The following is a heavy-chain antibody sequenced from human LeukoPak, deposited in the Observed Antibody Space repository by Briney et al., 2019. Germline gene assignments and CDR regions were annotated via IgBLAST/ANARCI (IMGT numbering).Heavy chain of an antibody. CDR3: ARTRYIVVVTAGPWYFDL. CDR1: GGSFSGYY. Sequence: SETLSLTCAVYGGSFSGYYWSWIRQPPGKGLEWIGEINHSGSTNYNPSLKSRVTISVDTSKNQFSLKLSPVTAADTAVYYCARTRYIVVVTAGPWYFDLWGRGTLVTVSS. D-gene: IGHD2-21*02. J-gene: IGHJ2*01. CDR2: INHSGST. V-gene: IGHV4-34*01.